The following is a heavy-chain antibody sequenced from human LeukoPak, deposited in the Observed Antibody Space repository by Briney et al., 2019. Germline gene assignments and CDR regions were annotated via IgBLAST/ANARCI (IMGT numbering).Heavy chain of an antibody. CDR1: GFTFSTYA. CDR3: ASYYDSSGPFDY. Sequence: GGSLRLSCTASGFTFSTYAMSWVRQAPGKGLEWVSGISTSGGSTYYADSVKGRFTISRDNSKNTLYPQMNSLRAEDTAVYYCASYYDSSGPFDYWGQGTLVTVSS. V-gene: IGHV3-23*01. D-gene: IGHD3-22*01. J-gene: IGHJ4*02. CDR2: ISTSGGST.